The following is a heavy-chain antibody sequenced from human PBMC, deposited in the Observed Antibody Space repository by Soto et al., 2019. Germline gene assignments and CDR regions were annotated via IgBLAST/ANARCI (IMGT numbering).Heavy chain of an antibody. CDR3: ARSTAHCTGGNCYLHKFDS. J-gene: IGHJ4*02. D-gene: IGHD2-8*02. CDR2: ISGTGDST. Sequence: EVQLLESGGGFVHPGGSLRLSCAASGFPFTAYAMSWVRQAPGKGPEWVSTISGTGDSTHYADSVKGRFTISRDNSKNILLLKMNSLGVEDTAIYYCARSTAHCTGGNCYLHKFDSWGQGTLVTASS. V-gene: IGHV3-23*01. CDR1: GFPFTAYA.